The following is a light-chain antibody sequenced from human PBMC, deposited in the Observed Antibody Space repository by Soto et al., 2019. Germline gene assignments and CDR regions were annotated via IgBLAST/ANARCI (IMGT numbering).Light chain of an antibody. J-gene: IGKJ1*01. CDR1: QSISSW. V-gene: IGKV1-5*01. Sequence: DIQMTQSPSTLSASVGDRVTITCRASQSISSWLAWYQQRPGKAPKLLIYDASSLESGVPSRFSGSGSGTEFTLTISSLQPDDFATYYCQQYNSYGTFSQGTKV. CDR2: DAS. CDR3: QQYNSYGT.